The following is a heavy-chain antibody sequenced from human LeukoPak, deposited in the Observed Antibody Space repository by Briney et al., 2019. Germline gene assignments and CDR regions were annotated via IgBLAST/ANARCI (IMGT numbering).Heavy chain of an antibody. D-gene: IGHD4-17*01. V-gene: IGHV4-34*01. Sequence: SETLSLTCGVHGSSFSEYFWHWVRQSPREGLEWVGDIKHGGVTNYNPSLLGRVTISVDTSKNQFSLMLTSVTAAHTAVYYCARGPHYYGDYIRWFPGAFHIWGRGTMVSVSS. CDR3: ARGPHYYGDYIRWFPGAFHI. CDR1: GSSFSEYF. J-gene: IGHJ3*02. CDR2: IKHGGVT.